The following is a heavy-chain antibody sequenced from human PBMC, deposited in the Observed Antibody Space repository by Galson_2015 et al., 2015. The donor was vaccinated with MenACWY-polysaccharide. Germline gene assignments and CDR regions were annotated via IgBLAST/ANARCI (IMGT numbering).Heavy chain of an antibody. J-gene: IGHJ4*02. D-gene: IGHD4-17*01. V-gene: IGHV3-11*01. CDR3: ARGHYGLDQ. Sequence: SLRLSCAATGFSFYDYAMHWVRHAPGKGLEWVSGIDKSGRNIYYEDSVKGRFTISRDNARNSLYLQMNILRAEDTAVYYCARGHYGLDQWGQGTLVTV. CDR2: IDKSGRNI. CDR1: GFSFYDYA.